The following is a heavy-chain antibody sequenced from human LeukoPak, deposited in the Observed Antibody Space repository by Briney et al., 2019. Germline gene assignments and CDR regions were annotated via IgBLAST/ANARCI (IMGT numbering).Heavy chain of an antibody. Sequence: PGGSLRLSCAASGFTFSSYGMHWVRQAPGKGLEWVAFIRYDGSNKYYADSVKGRFTISRDNSENTLYLQMNSLRAEDTAVYYCAKDRSTSSYYYMDVWGKGTTVTVSS. V-gene: IGHV3-30*02. CDR2: IRYDGSNK. CDR1: GFTFSSYG. D-gene: IGHD2-2*01. J-gene: IGHJ6*03. CDR3: AKDRSTSSYYYMDV.